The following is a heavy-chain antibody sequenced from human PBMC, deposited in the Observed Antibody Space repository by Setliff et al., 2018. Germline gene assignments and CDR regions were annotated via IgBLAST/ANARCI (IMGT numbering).Heavy chain of an antibody. D-gene: IGHD2-21*01. J-gene: IGHJ5*02. V-gene: IGHV1-2*02. CDR2: INPNTGGT. Sequence: ASVKVSCKASGYAVTGYHIHWVRQAPGQGPEWVGWINPNTGGTNYAQKFQGRVTMTRDTSITTAYMELSRLRSDDTAVYYCARVAIVGPPSWGQGTLVTVSS. CDR1: GYAVTGYH. CDR3: ARVAIVGPPS.